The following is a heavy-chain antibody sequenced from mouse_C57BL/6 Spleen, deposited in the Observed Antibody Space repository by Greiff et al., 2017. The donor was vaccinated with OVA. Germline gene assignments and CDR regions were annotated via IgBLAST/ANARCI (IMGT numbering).Heavy chain of an antibody. V-gene: IGHV1-59*01. CDR1: GYTFTSYW. CDR3: ARNEGYDAMDY. CDR2: LDPSDSST. Sequence: QVQLQQPGAELVRPGTSVKLSCKASGYTFTSYWMHWVQQRPGQGLEWIGVLDPSDSSTNYNPKFTGKATFTVDTSSSTAYMQLSRLTSEDSAVYYCARNEGYDAMDYWGQGTSVTVSS. J-gene: IGHJ4*01. D-gene: IGHD2-3*01.